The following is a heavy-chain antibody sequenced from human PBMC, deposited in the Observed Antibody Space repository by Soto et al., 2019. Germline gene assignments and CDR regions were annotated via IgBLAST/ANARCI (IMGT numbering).Heavy chain of an antibody. Sequence: SYTAAVGTVLSRAITWFRHAHGPGLEWMGGIIPIFGTANYAQKFQGRVTITADKSTSTAYMELSSLRSEDTAVYYCARDMTSVAGPIAFGDWGQGTPVPLSS. J-gene: IGHJ4*02. CDR2: IIPIFGTA. V-gene: IGHV1-69*06. CDR3: ARDMTSVAGPIAFGD. CDR1: VGTVLSRA. D-gene: IGHD6-19*01.